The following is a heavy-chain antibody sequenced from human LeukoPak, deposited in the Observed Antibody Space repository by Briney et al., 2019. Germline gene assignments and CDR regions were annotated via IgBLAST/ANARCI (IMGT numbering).Heavy chain of an antibody. J-gene: IGHJ6*02. CDR3: ARGDFSGSGTYYTRDYYGMAV. D-gene: IGHD3-10*01. CDR1: GGSISSYY. V-gene: IGHV4-4*07. Sequence: SETLSLTCTVSGGSISSYYWSWIRQPAGKGLEWIGRVYTSGSTNYNPSLKRRVTMSVDTSKHQFSLKLSSVTAADTAVYYCARGDFSGSGTYYTRDYYGMAVWGQGTTVTVSS. CDR2: VYTSGST.